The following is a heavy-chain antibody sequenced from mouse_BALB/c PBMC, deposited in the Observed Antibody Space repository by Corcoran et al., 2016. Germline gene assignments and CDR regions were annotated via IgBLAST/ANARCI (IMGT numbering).Heavy chain of an antibody. CDR1: GFNIKDYY. CDR2: IDPENGNT. J-gene: IGHJ3*01. Sequence: EVQLQQSGAELVRPGALVKLSCKASGFNIKDYYMHWVKQRPEQGLEWIGWIDPENGNTIYDPKFQGKASITADTSSNTAYLQLSSLTSEDTAFYYCARGRGMFAYWGQGTLVTVSA. V-gene: IGHV14-1*02. CDR3: ARGRGMFAY.